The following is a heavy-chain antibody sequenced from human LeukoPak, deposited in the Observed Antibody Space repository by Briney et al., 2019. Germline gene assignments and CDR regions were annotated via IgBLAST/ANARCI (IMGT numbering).Heavy chain of an antibody. D-gene: IGHD4-17*01. Sequence: SETLSLTCTVSGGSISSFYWSWIRQPAGKGLEWIGRTFTSGSTNYNPSLKSRVTISVDKSKNQFSLKLSSVTAADAGFYYCTRMTTGHDYWGQGTLVTVSS. V-gene: IGHV4-4*07. CDR3: TRMTTGHDY. CDR1: GGSISSFY. CDR2: TFTSGST. J-gene: IGHJ4*02.